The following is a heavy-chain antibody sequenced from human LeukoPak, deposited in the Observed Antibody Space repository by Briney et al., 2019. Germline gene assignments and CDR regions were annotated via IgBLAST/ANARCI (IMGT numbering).Heavy chain of an antibody. CDR3: TTDGVGIEGATFDY. J-gene: IGHJ4*02. CDR1: GFTFSNAW. D-gene: IGHD1-26*01. Sequence: GGSLRLSCAASGFTFSNAWMSWVRQAPGKGLEWVGRIKSKTDGGTTDYAAPVKGRFTISRDDSKNTLYLQMNSLKTEDTAVYYCTTDGVGIEGATFDYWGQGTLVTVSS. CDR2: IKSKTDGGTT. V-gene: IGHV3-15*01.